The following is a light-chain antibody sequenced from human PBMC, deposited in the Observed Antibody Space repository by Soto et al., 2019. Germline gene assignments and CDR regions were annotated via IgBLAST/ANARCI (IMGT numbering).Light chain of an antibody. CDR3: QQYGSSPQT. Sequence: EIVLTQSPGTLSLSPGERATLSCRASQSVSSSYLGWYQQKPGQAPRLLIYGASIRATGIPDRFSGSGSGTDFTLTISRLEPEDFAVYYCQQYGSSPQTFGQGTRWISN. CDR1: QSVSSSY. V-gene: IGKV3-20*01. J-gene: IGKJ1*01. CDR2: GAS.